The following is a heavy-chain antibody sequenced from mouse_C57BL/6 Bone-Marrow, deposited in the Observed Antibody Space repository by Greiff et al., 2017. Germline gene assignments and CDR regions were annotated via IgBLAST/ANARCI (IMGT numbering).Heavy chain of an antibody. J-gene: IGHJ4*01. D-gene: IGHD1-1*01. CDR2: ISYDGSN. CDR3: ARGDYYGTPYYYAMDY. Sequence: EVKLQESGPGLVKPSQSLSLTCSVTGYSITSGYYWNWIRQFPGNKLEWMGYISYDGSNNYNPSLKNRISITRDTSKNQFFLKLNSVTTEDTATYYCARGDYYGTPYYYAMDYWGQGTSVTVSS. CDR1: GYSITSGYY. V-gene: IGHV3-6*01.